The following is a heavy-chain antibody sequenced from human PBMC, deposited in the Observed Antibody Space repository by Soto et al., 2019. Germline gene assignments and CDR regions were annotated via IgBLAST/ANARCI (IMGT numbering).Heavy chain of an antibody. CDR2: SYHSGST. CDR3: AGVPPYSNYGTVDY. Sequence: SETLSLTCAVSGYSISSGYYWGWIRQPPGKGLEWIGSSYHSGSTYYDPSLKSRVTISVDTAKNQFSLKLSSVTAADTAVYYCAGVPPYSNYGTVDYWGQGILVSV. J-gene: IGHJ4*02. CDR1: GYSISSGYY. V-gene: IGHV4-38-2*01. D-gene: IGHD4-4*01.